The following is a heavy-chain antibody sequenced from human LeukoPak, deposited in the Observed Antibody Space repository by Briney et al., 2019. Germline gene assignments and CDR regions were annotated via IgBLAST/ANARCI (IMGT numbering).Heavy chain of an antibody. CDR1: GFTFSSYG. J-gene: IGHJ4*02. Sequence: PGGSLRLSCAASGFTFSSYGMNWVRQAPGKGLEWAAVIWCDGSNNYYADSVKGRFTISRDNSKNTLYLQMNSLRAEDTAVYYCARADGNSGWGFDYWGQGTLVTVSS. CDR2: IWCDGSNN. V-gene: IGHV3-33*01. CDR3: ARADGNSGWGFDY. D-gene: IGHD4-23*01.